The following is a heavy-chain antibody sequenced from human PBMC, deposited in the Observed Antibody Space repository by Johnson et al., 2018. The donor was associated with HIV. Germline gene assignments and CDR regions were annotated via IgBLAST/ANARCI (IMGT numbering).Heavy chain of an antibody. J-gene: IGHJ3*02. D-gene: IGHD6-13*01. Sequence: VQLVESGGGLVQPGGSLRLSCVVSGFSFSNYWMEWVRQAPGTGLVWVSRIKSDGSSTTYAASVKGRFTISRDNAKNSLYLQMNSLRAEDTALYYCVRPAAAGRDDAFDIWGQGTMVTVSS. CDR1: GFSFSNYW. CDR2: IKSDGSST. V-gene: IGHV3-74*03. CDR3: VRPAAAGRDDAFDI.